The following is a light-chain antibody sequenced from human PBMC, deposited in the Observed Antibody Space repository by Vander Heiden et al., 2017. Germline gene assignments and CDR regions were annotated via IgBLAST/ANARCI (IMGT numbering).Light chain of an antibody. CDR2: DAS. Sequence: EIVLTQSPATLSLFPGERATLSCRASQSVSSYLAWYQQKPGQAPRLLIYDASSRATGIPARFSGSGSGTDFTLTISSLDPEDFAVYYCQHRGNWPLFTFGPGTKVDIK. CDR1: QSVSSY. CDR3: QHRGNWPLFT. J-gene: IGKJ3*01. V-gene: IGKV3-11*01.